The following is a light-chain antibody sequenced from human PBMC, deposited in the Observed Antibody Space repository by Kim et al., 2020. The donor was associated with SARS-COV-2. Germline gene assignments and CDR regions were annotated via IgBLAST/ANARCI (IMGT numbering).Light chain of an antibody. CDR2: DAA. Sequence: LSPGKGTTLSCRTSQRVSSYLAWYQQKTGQAPRILIYDAANRATGIPARFSGSGAGTDFTLTISSREHEDVAVYYCQQRNNWPITFGQGTRLEIK. V-gene: IGKV3D-11*02. CDR1: QRVSSY. J-gene: IGKJ5*01. CDR3: QQRNNWPIT.